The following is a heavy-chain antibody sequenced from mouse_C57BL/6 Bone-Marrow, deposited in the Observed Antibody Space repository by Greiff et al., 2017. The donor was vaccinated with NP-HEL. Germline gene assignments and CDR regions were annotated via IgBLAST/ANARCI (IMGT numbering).Heavy chain of an antibody. Sequence: QVQLKQPGAELVKPGASVKLSCKASGYTFTSYWMHWVKQRPGQGLEWIGMIHPNSGSTNYNEKFKSKATLTVDKSSSTAYMQLSSLTSEDSAVYYCARSLITTVVAPYWYFDVWGTGTTVTVSS. CDR2: IHPNSGST. CDR1: GYTFTSYW. J-gene: IGHJ1*03. D-gene: IGHD1-1*01. CDR3: ARSLITTVVAPYWYFDV. V-gene: IGHV1-64*01.